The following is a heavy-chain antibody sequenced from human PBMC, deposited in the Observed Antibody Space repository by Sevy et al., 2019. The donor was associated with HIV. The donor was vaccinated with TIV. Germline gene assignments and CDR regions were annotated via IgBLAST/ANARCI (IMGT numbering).Heavy chain of an antibody. V-gene: IGHV3-33*01. Sequence: GGSLRLSCAASGFTFSSYGMHWVRQAPGKGLEWVAVIWYDGSNKYYADSVKGRFTISRDNSNNTLYLQMNSLRAEDTAVYYCARVRCSGGICYSGYYYYGMDVWGQGTTVTVSS. D-gene: IGHD2-15*01. CDR1: GFTFSSYG. CDR3: ARVRCSGGICYSGYYYYGMDV. J-gene: IGHJ6*02. CDR2: IWYDGSNK.